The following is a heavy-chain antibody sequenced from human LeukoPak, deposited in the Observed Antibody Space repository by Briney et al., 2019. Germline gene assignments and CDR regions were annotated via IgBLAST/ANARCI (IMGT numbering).Heavy chain of an antibody. V-gene: IGHV3-21*01. J-gene: IGHJ4*02. CDR1: GFTFSSYS. D-gene: IGHD5-12*01. Sequence: PGGSLRLSCAASGFTFSSYSMNWVRQAPGKGLEWVSSISSSSSYIYYADSVKGRFTISRDNAKNSLYLQMNSLRAEDTAVYCCARDEVATISLDYWGQGTLVTVSS. CDR2: ISSSSSYI. CDR3: ARDEVATISLDY.